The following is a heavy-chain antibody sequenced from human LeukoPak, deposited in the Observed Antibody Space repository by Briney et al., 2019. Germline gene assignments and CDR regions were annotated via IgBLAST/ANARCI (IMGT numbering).Heavy chain of an antibody. Sequence: PSETLSLTCTVSGGSISSTTYYWDWIRQPPGKGLEWIGTIYYSGSTYYNPSLKSRVTMSVDTSKNEFSLNLSSVTAADTAVYYCARELYYYDSSGYYYAHGGYDYWGQGTLVTVSS. CDR2: IYYSGST. J-gene: IGHJ4*02. D-gene: IGHD3-22*01. CDR3: ARELYYYDSSGYYYAHGGYDY. CDR1: GGSISSTTYY. V-gene: IGHV4-39*02.